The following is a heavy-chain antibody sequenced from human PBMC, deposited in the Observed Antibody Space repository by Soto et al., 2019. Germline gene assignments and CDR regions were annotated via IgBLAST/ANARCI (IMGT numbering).Heavy chain of an antibody. V-gene: IGHV1-46*03. CDR2: INPSGGST. CDR1: GYTFTSYY. J-gene: IGHJ6*03. CDR3: TRPRGDYYGSGRNYYYYMDV. D-gene: IGHD3-10*01. Sequence: ASVKVSCKASGYTFTSYYMHWVRQAPGQGLEWMGIINPSGGSTSYAQKFQGRVTMTRDTSTSTVYMELSSLRSEDTAVYYCTRPRGDYYGSGRNYYYYMDVWGKGTTVTVSS.